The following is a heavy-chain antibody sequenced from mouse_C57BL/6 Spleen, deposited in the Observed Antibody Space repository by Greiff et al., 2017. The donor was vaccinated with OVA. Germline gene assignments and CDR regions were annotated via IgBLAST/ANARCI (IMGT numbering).Heavy chain of an antibody. CDR2: ISSGSSTI. Sequence: DVQLQESGGGLVKPGGSLKLSCAASGFTFSDYGMHWVRQAPEKGLEWVAYISSGSSTIYYADTVKGRFTISRDNAKNTLFLQMTSLRSEDTAMYYCARNDYYGSRLYWYFDVWGTGTTVTVSS. V-gene: IGHV5-17*01. CDR3: ARNDYYGSRLYWYFDV. CDR1: GFTFSDYG. D-gene: IGHD1-1*01. J-gene: IGHJ1*03.